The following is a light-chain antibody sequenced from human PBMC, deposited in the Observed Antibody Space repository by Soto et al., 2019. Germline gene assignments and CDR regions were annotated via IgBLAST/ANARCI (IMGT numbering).Light chain of an antibody. CDR1: QRVTNNY. Sequence: EVVLTQSPGTLSLSPGEGATLSCRASQRVTNNYLAWYQQKPGHPPKLLIYGASSRATGIPDRFSGSGSGTDFTLTISKMELEEFAVYFCHQYGSSPRTFGQGTKVEF. CDR3: HQYGSSPRT. CDR2: GAS. V-gene: IGKV3-20*01. J-gene: IGKJ1*01.